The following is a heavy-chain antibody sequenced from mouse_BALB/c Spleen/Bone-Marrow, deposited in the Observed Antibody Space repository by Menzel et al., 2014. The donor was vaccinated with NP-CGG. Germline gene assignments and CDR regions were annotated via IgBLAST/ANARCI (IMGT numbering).Heavy chain of an antibody. J-gene: IGHJ4*01. CDR2: IYPGDGST. CDR3: ARGGGMDY. Sequence: VQLQQSGPELVKPGASVKMFCKASGYTFTSYYIHWVKQRPGQGLEWIGWIYPGDGSTKYNEKFKGKTTLTADKSSSTAYMLLSSLTSEDSAIYFCARGGGMDYWGQGTSVTVSS. CDR1: GYTFTSYY. V-gene: IGHV1S56*01.